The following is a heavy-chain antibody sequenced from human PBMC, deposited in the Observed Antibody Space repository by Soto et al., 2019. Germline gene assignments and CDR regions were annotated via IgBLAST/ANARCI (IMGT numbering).Heavy chain of an antibody. V-gene: IGHV4-30-4*01. J-gene: IGHJ6*02. CDR2: IYYSGST. D-gene: IGHD6-13*01. CDR1: GGSISSGDYY. CDR3: AREGIAAAVGYYYYGMDV. Sequence: SETLSLTCTVSGGSISSGDYYWSWIRQPPGKGLEWIGYIYYSGSTYYNPSLKSRVTISVDTSKNQFSLKLSSVTAADTAVYYCAREGIAAAVGYYYYGMDVWGQGTTVTVSS.